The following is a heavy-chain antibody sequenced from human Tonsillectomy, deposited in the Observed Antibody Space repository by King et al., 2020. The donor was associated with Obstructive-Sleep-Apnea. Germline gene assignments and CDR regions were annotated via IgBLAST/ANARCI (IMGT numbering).Heavy chain of an antibody. D-gene: IGHD3-3*01. CDR1: GFTFSSYG. CDR3: AKDLYDFWSGYYTVWFDP. Sequence: VQLVESGGGVVQPGRSLRLSCAASGFTFSSYGMHWVRQAPGKGLEWVAVIWYDGSNKYYADSVKGRFTISRDNSKNTLYLQMNSLRAEDTAVYYCAKDLYDFWSGYYTVWFDPWGQGTLVTVSS. J-gene: IGHJ5*02. CDR2: IWYDGSNK. V-gene: IGHV3-33*06.